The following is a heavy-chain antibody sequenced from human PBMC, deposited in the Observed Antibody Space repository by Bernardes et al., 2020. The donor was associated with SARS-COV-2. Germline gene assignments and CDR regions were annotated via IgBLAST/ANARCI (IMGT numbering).Heavy chain of an antibody. CDR1: GGSISSSTYY. J-gene: IGHJ4*02. CDR2: IYNSGST. CDR3: ARDLWDDILTGYDL. Sequence: SETLSLTCTVSGGSISSSTYYWGWIRQPPGKGLEWIGNIYNSGSTDYNPSLKGRVTISVDTSTNQFSLKLRSVTAADTAIYYCARDLWDDILTGYDLWGQGRLVTVSS. V-gene: IGHV4-39*02. D-gene: IGHD3-9*01.